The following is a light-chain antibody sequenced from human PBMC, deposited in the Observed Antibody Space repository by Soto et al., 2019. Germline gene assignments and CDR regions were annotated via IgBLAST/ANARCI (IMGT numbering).Light chain of an antibody. CDR3: QQYGGSPQT. CDR1: QSVSNY. CDR2: VAS. V-gene: IGKV3-20*01. J-gene: IGKJ1*01. Sequence: ESVFTQSPGTLSLSPGERATLSCRASQSVSNYLAWYQQKPGQAPRLLIYVASSRATGIPDRFSGSGSGTDFTLTISRLEPEDFAVYYCQQYGGSPQTFGQGTKVEIK.